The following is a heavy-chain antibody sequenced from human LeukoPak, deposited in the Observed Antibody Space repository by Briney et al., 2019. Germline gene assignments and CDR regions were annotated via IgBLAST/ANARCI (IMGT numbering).Heavy chain of an antibody. J-gene: IGHJ4*02. CDR3: AKDLLRGAADY. CDR1: GFTFSSYW. D-gene: IGHD3-10*01. V-gene: IGHV3-74*01. Sequence: GGSLRLSCAVSGFTFSSYWTHWVRQAPGKGLVWVSLTNPDGSITGYADSVRGRFTISRDNAKNTVFLQMNSLRAEDTAVYYCAKDLLRGAADYWGQGALVTVSS. CDR2: TNPDGSIT.